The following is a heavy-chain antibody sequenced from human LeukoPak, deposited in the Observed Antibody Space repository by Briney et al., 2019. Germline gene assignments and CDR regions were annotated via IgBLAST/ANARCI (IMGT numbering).Heavy chain of an antibody. CDR2: TNPNSGNT. J-gene: IGHJ5*01. V-gene: IGHV1-8*01. Sequence: GASLRVSSKASGYTFTSYDINWVRQAPGQGLEWMGWTNPNSGNTGYAQKFQGRVTMTRNTSISTAYMELSSLRSEDTAVYYCARGAPVAGMSLGRGFDSGGQGTLVTVSS. CDR1: GYTFTSYD. D-gene: IGHD6-19*01. CDR3: ARGAPVAGMSLGRGFDS.